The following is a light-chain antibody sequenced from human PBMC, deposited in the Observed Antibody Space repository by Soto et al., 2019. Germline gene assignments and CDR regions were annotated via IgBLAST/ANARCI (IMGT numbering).Light chain of an antibody. CDR2: DVN. CDR3: SSYTSSIYV. V-gene: IGLV2-14*01. CDR1: SSDVGGYNY. J-gene: IGLJ1*01. Sequence: QSALTQPASVSGSPGQSITISCTGTSSDVGGYNYVSWYQQHPGKAPKLMIYDVNNRPSGVSNRFSGSKSGSTASLTISGLQAEDEADYYCSSYTSSIYVFGTDTKVTVL.